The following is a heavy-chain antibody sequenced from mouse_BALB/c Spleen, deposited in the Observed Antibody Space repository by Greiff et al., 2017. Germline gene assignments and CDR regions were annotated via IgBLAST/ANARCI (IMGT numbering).Heavy chain of an antibody. CDR3: ARMDYYGSSHFDY. CDR1: GYSITSDYA. V-gene: IGHV3-2*02. J-gene: IGHJ2*01. D-gene: IGHD1-1*01. CDR2: ISYSGST. Sequence: EVQGVESGPGLVKPSQSLSLTCTVTGYSITSDYAWNWIRQFPGNKLEWMGYISYSGSTSYNPSLKSRISITRDTSKNQFFLQLNSVTTEDTATYYCARMDYYGSSHFDYWGQGTTLTVSS.